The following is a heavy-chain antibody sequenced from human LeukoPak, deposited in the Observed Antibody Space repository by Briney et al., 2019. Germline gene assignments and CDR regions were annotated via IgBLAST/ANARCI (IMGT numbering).Heavy chain of an antibody. D-gene: IGHD2-2*01. CDR1: GGSFSGYY. Sequence: PSETLSLTCAVYGGSFSGYYWSWIRQPPGKGLEWIGEINHSGSTNYNPSLKSRVTISVDTSKNQFSLKLSSVTAADTAVYYCARNLRYCSSTSCYLYYYGMDVWGKGTTVTVSS. CDR3: ARNLRYCSSTSCYLYYYGMDV. CDR2: INHSGST. V-gene: IGHV4-34*01. J-gene: IGHJ6*04.